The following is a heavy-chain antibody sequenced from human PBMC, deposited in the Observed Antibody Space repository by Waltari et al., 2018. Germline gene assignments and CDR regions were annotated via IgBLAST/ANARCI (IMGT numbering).Heavy chain of an antibody. CDR1: GFTFSSYG. D-gene: IGHD2-2*01. J-gene: IGHJ4*02. CDR2: IRYDGSNK. V-gene: IGHV3-30*02. Sequence: QVQLVESGGGVVQPGGSLRLSCAASGFTFSSYGMHWVRQAPGKGLEWVAFIRYDGSNKYYADSVKGRFTISRDNSKNTLYLQMNSLRAEDTAVYYCATFGGDIVVVPAAILDYWGQGTLVTVSS. CDR3: ATFGGDIVVVPAAILDY.